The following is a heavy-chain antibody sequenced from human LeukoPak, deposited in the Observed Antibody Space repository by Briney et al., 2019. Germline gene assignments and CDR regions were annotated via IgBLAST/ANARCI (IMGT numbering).Heavy chain of an antibody. CDR2: IYHSGST. CDR3: ASWHSVTLPSI. D-gene: IGHD4-11*01. Sequence: TSQTLSLTCTVSGGSISSGGYYWSWIRQPPGKGLEWIGYIYHSGSTYYNPSLKSRVTISVDRSKNQFSLKLSSVTAEDTAVYYCASWHSVTLPSIWGQGTMVTVSS. V-gene: IGHV4-30-2*01. J-gene: IGHJ3*02. CDR1: GGSISSGGYY.